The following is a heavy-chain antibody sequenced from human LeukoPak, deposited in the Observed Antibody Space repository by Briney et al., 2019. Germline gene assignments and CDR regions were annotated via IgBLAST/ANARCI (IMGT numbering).Heavy chain of an antibody. CDR2: IDHTGST. J-gene: IGHJ5*02. V-gene: IGHV4-34*01. Sequence: SGGSLRLSCAASGFTFSSYGMSWIRQPPGKGLEWIGEIDHTGSTNYNPSLKTRVTISVDTSNKHFSLRLNSVTAADTAVYYCARPRVRPTTNWFDTWGQGTLVTVSS. CDR1: GFTFSSYG. CDR3: ARPRVRPTTNWFDT. D-gene: IGHD1-26*01.